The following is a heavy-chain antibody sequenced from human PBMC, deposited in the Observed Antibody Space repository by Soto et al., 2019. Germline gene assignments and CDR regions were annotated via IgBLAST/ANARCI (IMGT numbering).Heavy chain of an antibody. CDR1: GESISSSCYY. CDR3: ARQRTTVVTQAYFDH. Sequence: SETRSHTCIVSGESISSSCYYWVWIRQPPGKGLEWIGSIYYSGRTYYNPSFKSRVTISTDTSKNQFSLKLSSVTATDTAVYYCARQRTTVVTQAYFDHWGQGALVTVSS. CDR2: IYYSGRT. J-gene: IGHJ4*02. D-gene: IGHD2-21*02. V-gene: IGHV4-39*01.